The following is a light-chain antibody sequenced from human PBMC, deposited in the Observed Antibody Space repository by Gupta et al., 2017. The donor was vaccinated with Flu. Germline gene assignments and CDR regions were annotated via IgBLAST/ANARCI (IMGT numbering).Light chain of an antibody. CDR3: SSYAGSNNYV. CDR2: GVN. CDR1: SNDIGGTNY. Sequence: SLTISCTGTSNDIGGTNYVSWYQQQPGKAPKLIIYGVNKRPAGVPDRFSGSRSGNTASLIVAGLQAEDEADYHCSSYAGSNNYVFGTGTRVTV. J-gene: IGLJ1*01. V-gene: IGLV2-8*01.